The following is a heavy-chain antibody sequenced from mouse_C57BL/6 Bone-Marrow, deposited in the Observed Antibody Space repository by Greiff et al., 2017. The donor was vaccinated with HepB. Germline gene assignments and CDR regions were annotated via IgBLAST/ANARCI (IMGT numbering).Heavy chain of an antibody. D-gene: IGHD1-1*01. V-gene: IGHV3-6*01. CDR2: ISYDGSN. CDR1: GYSITSGYY. Sequence: VQLQQSGPGLVKPSQSLSLTCSVTGYSITSGYYWNWIRQFPGNKLEWMGYISYDGSNNYNPSLKNRISITRDTSKNQFFLKLNSVTTEDTATYDCARPYYYGSRYFDVWGTGTTVTVSS. CDR3: ARPYYYGSRYFDV. J-gene: IGHJ1*03.